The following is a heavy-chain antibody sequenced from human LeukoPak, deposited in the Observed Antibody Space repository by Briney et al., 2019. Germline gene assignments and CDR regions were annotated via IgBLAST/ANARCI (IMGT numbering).Heavy chain of an antibody. CDR3: ARLSGYSSSWVGYYFDY. CDR2: TSFDESNR. V-gene: IGHV3-30-3*01. Sequence: PGGSLRLSCAASGFTFRTFAMHWVRQAPGKGLEWVALTSFDESNRGYADSVKGRFTISRDNAKNSLYLQMNSLRAEDTAVYYCARLSGYSSSWVGYYFDYWGQGTLVTVSS. J-gene: IGHJ4*02. D-gene: IGHD6-13*01. CDR1: GFTFRTFA.